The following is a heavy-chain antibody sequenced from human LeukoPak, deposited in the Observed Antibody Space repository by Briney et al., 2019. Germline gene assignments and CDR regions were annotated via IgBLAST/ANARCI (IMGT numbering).Heavy chain of an antibody. J-gene: IGHJ4*02. Sequence: PGGSLSLSCITSGGSFSNYYMRWIRQAPGKGLEWIAYMSGSGFTVDYADSVKGRFTISRDNGKKSVFLQMDSLRLDDTAVYYCASGPGWNDYWGQGTRVTVSS. D-gene: IGHD3-10*01. CDR3: ASGPGWNDY. V-gene: IGHV3-11*01. CDR2: MSGSGFTV. CDR1: GGSFSNYY.